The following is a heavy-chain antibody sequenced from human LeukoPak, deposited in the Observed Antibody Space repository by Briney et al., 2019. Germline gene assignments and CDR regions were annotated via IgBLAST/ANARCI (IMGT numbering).Heavy chain of an antibody. D-gene: IGHD2-21*02. V-gene: IGHV4-59*01. CDR1: GGSISGSY. CDR3: ARLVVTSALDWCDP. CDR2: THYSGRT. J-gene: IGHJ5*02. Sequence: SETLSLTCTVSGGSISGSYWSWIRQPPGKGLEWIGYTHYSGRTNYSPSHKSRVTISVNTSKNQFSLKLSSVTAADTAVYYCARLVVTSALDWCDPWGQGTLVTVSS.